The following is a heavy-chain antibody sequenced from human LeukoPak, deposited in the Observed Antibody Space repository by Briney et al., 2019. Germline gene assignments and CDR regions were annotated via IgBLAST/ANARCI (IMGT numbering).Heavy chain of an antibody. CDR1: GFTISDSW. CDR3: ATYTHWVAGDV. D-gene: IGHD3-16*01. J-gene: IGHJ6*02. Sequence: GGTLRLSCAASGFTISDSWMSWVRQAPGKGLEWVANMNQDGSAKGYVDSVKGRFTISRDNARNSLYLQMSSLRPEDTAVYYCATYTHWVAGDVWGQGTTVTVSS. V-gene: IGHV3-7*01. CDR2: MNQDGSAK.